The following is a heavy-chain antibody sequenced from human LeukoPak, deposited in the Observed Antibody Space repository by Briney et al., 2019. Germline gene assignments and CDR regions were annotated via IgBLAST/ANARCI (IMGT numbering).Heavy chain of an antibody. CDR3: ANLWFGEFYGMDV. CDR1: GFTFSSYA. CDR2: ISYDGSNK. Sequence: GGSLRLSCAASGFTFSSYAMSWVRQAPGKGLEWVAVISYDGSNKYYADSVKGRFTISRDNSKNTLYLQMNSLRAEDTAVYYCANLWFGEFYGMDVWGQGTTVTVSS. V-gene: IGHV3-30*18. D-gene: IGHD3-10*01. J-gene: IGHJ6*02.